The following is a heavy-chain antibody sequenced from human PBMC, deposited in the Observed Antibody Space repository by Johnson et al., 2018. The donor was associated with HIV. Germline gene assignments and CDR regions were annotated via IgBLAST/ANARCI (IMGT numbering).Heavy chain of an antibody. Sequence: VQLVESGGGLVQPGGSLRLSCAASGFTFDDYGMSWVRQAPGKGLEWVSGISWNSGSTYYADSVKGRFTISRDNSRNTLYLQMNSLRAEAPAVYRCAKGLAGAFDIWGQGTMVTVSS. CDR3: AKGLAGAFDI. D-gene: IGHD6-19*01. CDR1: GFTFDDYG. CDR2: ISWNSGST. V-gene: IGHV3-23*04. J-gene: IGHJ3*02.